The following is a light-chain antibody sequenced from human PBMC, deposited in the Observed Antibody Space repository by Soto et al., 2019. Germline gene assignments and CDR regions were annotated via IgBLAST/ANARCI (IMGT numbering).Light chain of an antibody. V-gene: IGKV3-20*01. CDR2: GAS. Sequence: EIVLTQSPGTLSLTPRERATLSCRASESVTSTYLAWYQQKPGQAPRLLIYGASRRATGIPDRFSGSGSGTDFTLTISRLEPEDFAVYYCQQYGSSPTFGQGTRLEIK. J-gene: IGKJ5*01. CDR3: QQYGSSPT. CDR1: ESVTSTY.